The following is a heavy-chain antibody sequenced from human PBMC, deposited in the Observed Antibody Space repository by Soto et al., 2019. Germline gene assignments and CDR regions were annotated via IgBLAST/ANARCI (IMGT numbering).Heavy chain of an antibody. CDR3: ARRYFGWLLSGRSWFDP. J-gene: IGHJ5*02. CDR2: INHSGST. D-gene: IGHD3-9*01. Sequence: QVQLQQWGAGLLKPSETLSLTCAVYGGSFSGYYWSWIRQPPGKGLEWIGEINHSGSTNYNPSLTSRVTISVDTSKNQSSLKLSSVTAADTAVYYCARRYFGWLLSGRSWFDPWGQGTLGTVSS. CDR1: GGSFSGYY. V-gene: IGHV4-34*01.